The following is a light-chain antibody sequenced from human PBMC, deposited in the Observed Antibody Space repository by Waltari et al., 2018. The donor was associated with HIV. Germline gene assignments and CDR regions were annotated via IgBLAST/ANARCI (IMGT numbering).Light chain of an antibody. Sequence: QSVLTQPPSASGTPGQRVTIPCSGSSSNIGSTIVNWYQQPPGTAPKLLIYSNIRRRLVVLHRCACAKSGTTASLATIGVQSDDEADYYWAGWDDSLNGWVFGGGTKLTVL. CDR1: SSNIGSTI. J-gene: IGLJ3*02. CDR2: SNI. CDR3: AGWDDSLNGWV. V-gene: IGLV1-44*01.